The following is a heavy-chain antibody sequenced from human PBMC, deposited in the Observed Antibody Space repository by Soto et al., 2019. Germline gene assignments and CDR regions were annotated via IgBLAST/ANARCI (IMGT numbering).Heavy chain of an antibody. V-gene: IGHV1-2*04. Sequence: QVQLVQSGAEMKKPGASVQVSCKASGYTFTDFYIHWVRQTPGQELEWMGGINPRTGGTLYAQNFQGWVTMTRDTSISTAYMVLNRLKSDATAVYYCARGDHAFNLWGQGTMVTVSS. CDR3: ARGDHAFNL. CDR2: INPRTGGT. CDR1: GYTFTDFY. J-gene: IGHJ3*01.